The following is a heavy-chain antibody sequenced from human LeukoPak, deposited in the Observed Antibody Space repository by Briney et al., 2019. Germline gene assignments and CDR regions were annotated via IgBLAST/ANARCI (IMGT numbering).Heavy chain of an antibody. CDR2: IYPGDSDT. D-gene: IGHD6-13*01. CDR3: ARRVAAAGTSYDAFDI. CDR1: GYSFTSYW. Sequence: GESLKISCTGSGYSFTSYWIGWVRQMPGKGLEWMGIIYPGDSDTRYSPSFQGQVTISADKSISTAYLQWSSLKASDTAMYYCARRVAAAGTSYDAFDIWGQGTMVTVSS. V-gene: IGHV5-51*01. J-gene: IGHJ3*02.